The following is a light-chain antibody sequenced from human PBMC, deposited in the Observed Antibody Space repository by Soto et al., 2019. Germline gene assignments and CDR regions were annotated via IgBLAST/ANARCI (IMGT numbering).Light chain of an antibody. Sequence: QSVLTQPPSVSGAPGQRVTVSCTGSSSNIRAGYDVNWYQQLPGTAPKLLISLTNHRPSGVPDRFSGSKSGTSASLAITGLQAEDEADYYCQSYDLSLRGYVLGTGTKVTVL. CDR3: QSYDLSLRGYV. CDR1: SSNIRAGYD. V-gene: IGLV1-40*01. J-gene: IGLJ1*01. CDR2: LTN.